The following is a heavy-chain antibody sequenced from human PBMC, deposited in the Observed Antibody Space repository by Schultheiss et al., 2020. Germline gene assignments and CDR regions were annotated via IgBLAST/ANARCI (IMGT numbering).Heavy chain of an antibody. CDR3: ARDQRVLWFGETIPWFDP. D-gene: IGHD3-10*01. Sequence: ASVKVSCKASGYTFTGYYMHWVRQAPGQGLEWMGWISAYNGNTNYAQKLQGRVTMTTDTSTSTAYMELRSLRSDDTAVYYCARDQRVLWFGETIPWFDPWGQGTLVTVSS. CDR1: GYTFTGYY. CDR2: ISAYNGNT. V-gene: IGHV1-18*04. J-gene: IGHJ5*02.